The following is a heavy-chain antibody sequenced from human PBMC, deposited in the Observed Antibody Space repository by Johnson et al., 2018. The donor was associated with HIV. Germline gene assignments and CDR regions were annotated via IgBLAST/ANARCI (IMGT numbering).Heavy chain of an antibody. CDR3: AREKTTPDAFDI. CDR2: INWNGGST. Sequence: VQLVESGGGLVQPGGSLRLSCAASGFTFTNHYMTWVRQAPGKGLEWVSGINWNGGSTGYADSVKGRFTISRDNAKNSLYLQMNSLRAEDTAVYYCAREKTTPDAFDIWGQGTMVTVSS. CDR1: GFTFTNHY. J-gene: IGHJ3*02. D-gene: IGHD4-11*01. V-gene: IGHV3-20*04.